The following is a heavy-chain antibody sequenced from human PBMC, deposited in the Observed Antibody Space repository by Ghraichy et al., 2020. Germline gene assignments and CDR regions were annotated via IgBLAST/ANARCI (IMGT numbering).Heavy chain of an antibody. CDR1: GFTFDDYA. D-gene: IGHD3-10*01. CDR2: ITWDGGST. J-gene: IGHJ5*02. Sequence: GGSLRLSCAASGFTFDDYAMHWVRRAPGKGLEWVSLITWDGGSTYYADSVEGRFTISRVNSKNSLYLQMNNLRAEDTAFYYCAKDINAGYGSTSYLSSWGQGTLVTVSS. V-gene: IGHV3-43D*03. CDR3: AKDINAGYGSTSYLSS.